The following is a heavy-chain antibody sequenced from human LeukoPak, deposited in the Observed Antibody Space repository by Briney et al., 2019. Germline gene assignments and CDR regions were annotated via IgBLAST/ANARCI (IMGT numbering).Heavy chain of an antibody. V-gene: IGHV4-59*08. J-gene: IGHJ5*02. Sequence: PSETLSLTCTVSGGSISSYYWSWIRQPPGKGLEWIGYIYYSGSTNYNPSLKSRVTISVDTSKNQFSLKLSSVTAADTAVYYCARTEYYYDSSGHTPHNWFDPWGQGTLVTVSS. CDR1: GGSISSYY. D-gene: IGHD3-22*01. CDR2: IYYSGST. CDR3: ARTEYYYDSSGHTPHNWFDP.